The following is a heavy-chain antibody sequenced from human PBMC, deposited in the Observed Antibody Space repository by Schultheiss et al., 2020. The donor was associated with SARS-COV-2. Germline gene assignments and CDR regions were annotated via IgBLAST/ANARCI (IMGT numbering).Heavy chain of an antibody. CDR2: IYYSGST. J-gene: IGHJ6*02. CDR1: GGSIRNSGHN. CDR3: ARVISVDEWFGEFNYGMDV. Sequence: SQTLSLTCSVSGGSIRNSGHNWSWIRQPPGKGLEWIGYIYYSGSTYDNPSLKSRVTISVDTSKNQFSLKLSSVTAADTAVYYCARVISVDEWFGEFNYGMDVWGQGTTVTVSS. D-gene: IGHD3-10*01. V-gene: IGHV4-39*07.